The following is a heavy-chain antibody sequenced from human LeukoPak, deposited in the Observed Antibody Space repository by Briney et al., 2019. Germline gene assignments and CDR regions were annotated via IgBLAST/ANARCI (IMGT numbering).Heavy chain of an antibody. CDR1: GFTFSSYS. D-gene: IGHD7-27*01. CDR2: ISSSSSYI. CDR3: ASVEIWGAFDI. Sequence: GGSLRLSCAASGFTFSSYSMNWVRQAPGKGLEWVSSISSSSSYIYYADSVKGRFTISRDNAKNSLYLQMYSLRAEDTAVYYCASVEIWGAFDIWGQGTMVTVSS. V-gene: IGHV3-21*01. J-gene: IGHJ3*02.